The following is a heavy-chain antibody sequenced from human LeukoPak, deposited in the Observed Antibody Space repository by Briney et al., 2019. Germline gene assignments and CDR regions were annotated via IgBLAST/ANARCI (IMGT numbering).Heavy chain of an antibody. J-gene: IGHJ4*02. D-gene: IGHD5-12*01. CDR1: GGTFSSYA. CDR3: AISNSGYERVGYFDY. CDR2: IIPIFGTA. V-gene: IGHV1-69*05. Sequence: SVKVSCKAAGGTFSSYAISWVRQAPGQGLEWMGGIIPIFGTANYAQKLQGRVTITTDESTSTAYMELSSLRSEDTAVYYCAISNSGYERVGYFDYWGQGTLVTVSS.